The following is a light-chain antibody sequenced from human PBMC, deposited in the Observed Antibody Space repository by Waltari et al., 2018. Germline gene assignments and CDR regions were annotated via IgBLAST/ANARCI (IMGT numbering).Light chain of an antibody. CDR1: LSLLYDFAHKNY. CDR2: WAS. CDR3: QQYLRAPRT. J-gene: IGKJ2*02. Sequence: DIVMTQSPDSLAVSLGERATINCESILSLLYDFAHKNYLAGYKPKPGQPPKLLIHWASTREAGVPDRFSGSGSGTEFALTISSLQAEDVAVYYCQQYLRAPRTFGQGTALEIK. V-gene: IGKV4-1*01.